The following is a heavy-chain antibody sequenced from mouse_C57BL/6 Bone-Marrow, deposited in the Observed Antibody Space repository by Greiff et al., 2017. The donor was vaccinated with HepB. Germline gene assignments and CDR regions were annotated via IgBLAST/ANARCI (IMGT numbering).Heavy chain of an antibody. CDR3: ARDNGNYGYAMDY. D-gene: IGHD2-1*01. CDR1: GISITTGNYR. CDR2: IYYSGTI. V-gene: IGHV3-5*01. Sequence: EVQLQQSGPGLVKPSQTVFLTCTVTGISITTGNYRWSWIRQFPGNKLEWIGYIYYSGTITYNPSLTSRTTITRDTPKNQFFLEMNSLTAEDTATYYCARDNGNYGYAMDYWGQGTSVTVSS. J-gene: IGHJ4*01.